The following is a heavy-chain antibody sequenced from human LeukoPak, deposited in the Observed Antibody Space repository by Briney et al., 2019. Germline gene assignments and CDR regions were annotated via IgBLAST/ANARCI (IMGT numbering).Heavy chain of an antibody. CDR2: IYTSGST. CDR1: GGSISSYY. V-gene: IGHV4-4*07. D-gene: IGHD6-13*01. J-gene: IGHJ4*02. CDR3: ARVPGLDSIAAGGMAPFDY. Sequence: SETLSLTCTVSGGSISSYYWSWIRQPAGKGLEWIGRIYTSGSTNYNPSLKSRVTISVDTSKNQFSLKLSSVTAADTAVYYCARVPGLDSIAAGGMAPFDYWGQGTLVTVSS.